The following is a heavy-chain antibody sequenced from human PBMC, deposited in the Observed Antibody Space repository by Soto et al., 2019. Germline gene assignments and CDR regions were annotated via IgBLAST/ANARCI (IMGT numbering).Heavy chain of an antibody. Sequence: EVQLVESGGGLVQPGGSLRLSCAASGFTLSSYWMRWVRQAPGKGLVWVSRINIDGSSTNYADSVKGRFTISRDNAKNRLYLQMNSLRAEDTAVYYCARGGRGGFDYWGQGTLVTVSS. J-gene: IGHJ4*02. CDR2: INIDGSST. D-gene: IGHD3-16*01. V-gene: IGHV3-74*01. CDR3: ARGGRGGFDY. CDR1: GFTLSSYW.